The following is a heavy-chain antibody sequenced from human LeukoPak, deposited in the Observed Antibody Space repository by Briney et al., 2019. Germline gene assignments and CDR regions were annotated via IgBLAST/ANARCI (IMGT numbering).Heavy chain of an antibody. CDR3: TRRDYNDAYPFDY. J-gene: IGHJ4*02. CDR2: IYSGGST. D-gene: IGHD3-10*01. V-gene: IGHV3-66*01. CDR1: GFTVSSNY. Sequence: AGGSLRLSCAASGFTVSSNYMSWVRQAPGKGLEWVSVIYSGGSTYYADSVKGRFTISRDNSKNTLYLQMNSLRAEDTAVYYCTRRDYNDAYPFDYWGQGTLVTVSS.